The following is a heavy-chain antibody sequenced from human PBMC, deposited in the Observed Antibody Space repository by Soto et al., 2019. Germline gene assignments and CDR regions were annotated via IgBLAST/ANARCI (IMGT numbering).Heavy chain of an antibody. CDR1: GGSISRGGYY. V-gene: IGHV4-31*03. CDR2: ISYSGST. J-gene: IGHJ4*02. Sequence: QVQLQESGPGLVKPSQTLSLTCTVSGGSISRGGYYWSWIRQHPGKGLEWIGYISYSGSTYYNPSLKSRVTIAVDTSKNQFSLKLSSVTAADTAVYYCARRYGGNFDYWGQGTLGTVSS. D-gene: IGHD4-17*01. CDR3: ARRYGGNFDY.